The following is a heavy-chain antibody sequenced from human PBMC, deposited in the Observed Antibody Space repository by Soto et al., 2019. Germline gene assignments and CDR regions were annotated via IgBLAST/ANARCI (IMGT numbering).Heavy chain of an antibody. Sequence: GASVKVSCTASGYTFTSYGISWVGQAPGQGLEWMGWISVYTGNKNYAQKLQGRVTMTTDTHTSTAYMELRSLRSDDTAVYYCARGIPLTTDDAFDIWGQGTMVTVS. CDR1: GYTFTSYG. CDR3: ARGIPLTTDDAFDI. V-gene: IGHV1-18*01. D-gene: IGHD4-17*01. J-gene: IGHJ3*02. CDR2: ISVYTGNK.